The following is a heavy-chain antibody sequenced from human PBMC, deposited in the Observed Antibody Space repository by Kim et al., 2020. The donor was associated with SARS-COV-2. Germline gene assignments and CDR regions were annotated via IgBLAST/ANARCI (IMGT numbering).Heavy chain of an antibody. CDR1: GYTFTSYG. Sequence: ASVKVSCKAAGYTFTSYGISWVRQAPGQGLEWMGWISAYSGNTNYAQKLQGRVTMTTDTSTSTANMELRSLRSDDTAVYYCARVGSTMVRGLIRGPYYYYGMDVWGQGTTVTVSS. V-gene: IGHV1-18*01. CDR2: ISAYSGNT. D-gene: IGHD3-10*01. CDR3: ARVGSTMVRGLIRGPYYYYGMDV. J-gene: IGHJ6*02.